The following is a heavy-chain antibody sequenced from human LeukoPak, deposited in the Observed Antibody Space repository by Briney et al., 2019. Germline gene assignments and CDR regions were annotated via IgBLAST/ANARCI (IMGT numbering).Heavy chain of an antibody. CDR1: GGTFSNYA. CDR2: MNPHSGKT. Sequence: ASVKVSCKTSGGTFSNYAINWVRQATGQGLEWMGWMNPHSGKTGYAQNFQGRVTMTRDTSISTAYMELSSLRSEDTAVYYCARLSSHYGDYKVDPWGQGTLVTVSS. J-gene: IGHJ5*02. V-gene: IGHV1-8*02. CDR3: ARLSSHYGDYKVDP. D-gene: IGHD4-17*01.